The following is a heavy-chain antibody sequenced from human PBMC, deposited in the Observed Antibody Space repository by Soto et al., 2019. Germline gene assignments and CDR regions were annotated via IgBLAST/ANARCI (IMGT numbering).Heavy chain of an antibody. V-gene: IGHV3-21*01. CDR2: ISTTSTYI. CDR1: GFTFNTYT. CDR3: SRDSSLFCTGGTCYIQYSFDI. J-gene: IGHJ3*02. D-gene: IGHD2-15*01. Sequence: EVQLVESGGGQVKPGGSLRLSCAASGFTFNTYTMNWVRQAPGKGLELVSSISTTSTYIYYADSVRGRFTISRDNAGNALYLQMSSLRAEDSAVYYCSRDSSLFCTGGTCYIQYSFDIWGQGTTVTVSS.